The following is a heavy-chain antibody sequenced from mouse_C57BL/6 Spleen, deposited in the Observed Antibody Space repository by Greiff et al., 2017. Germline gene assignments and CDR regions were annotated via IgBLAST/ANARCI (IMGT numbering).Heavy chain of an antibody. D-gene: IGHD2-9*01. J-gene: IGHJ4*01. Sequence: QGVESGPGLVQPSQSLSITCTVSGFSLTSYGVHWVRQSPGKGLEWLGVIWRGGSTDYNAAFMSRLSITKDNSKSQVFFKMNSLQADDTAIYYCAKAFYGYDEGYAMDYWGQGTSVTVSS. CDR2: IWRGGST. CDR1: GFSLTSYG. CDR3: AKAFYGYDEGYAMDY. V-gene: IGHV2-5*01.